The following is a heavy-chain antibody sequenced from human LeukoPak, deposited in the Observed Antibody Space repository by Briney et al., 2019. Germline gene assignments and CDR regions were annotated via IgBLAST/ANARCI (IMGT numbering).Heavy chain of an antibody. D-gene: IGHD5-12*01. V-gene: IGHV4-4*07. CDR3: TRDGSGYDFGY. J-gene: IGHJ4*02. Sequence: PSETLSHTCTVSGGSISSYYWSWIRQPAGKGLEWIGRIYTSGTTNYNPSLKSRVTMSLDTSRNQFSLKLGSVTAADTAMYYCTRDGSGYDFGYWGQGTLVTVSS. CDR2: IYTSGTT. CDR1: GGSISSYY.